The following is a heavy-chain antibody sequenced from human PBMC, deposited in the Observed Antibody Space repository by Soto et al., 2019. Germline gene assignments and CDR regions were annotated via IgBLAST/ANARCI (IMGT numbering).Heavy chain of an antibody. J-gene: IGHJ6*03. CDR1: GYTFTSYD. CDR2: MNPNSGNT. V-gene: IGHV1-8*01. CDR3: ARVGYYYYYMDV. Sequence: ASVKVSCKASGYTFTSYDINWVRQATGQGLEWMGWMNPNSGNTGYAQKFQGRDTMTRNTSISTAYMELSSLRSEDTAVYYCARVGYYYYYMDVWGKGTTVTVSS.